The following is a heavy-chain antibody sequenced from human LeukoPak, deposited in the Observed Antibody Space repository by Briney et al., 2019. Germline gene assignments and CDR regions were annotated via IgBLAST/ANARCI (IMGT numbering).Heavy chain of an antibody. CDR2: IYSGGST. V-gene: IGHV3-53*01. CDR3: ARGPVVVVPAAMEANNWFDP. CDR1: GFTVSSNY. D-gene: IGHD2-2*01. Sequence: GGSLRLSCAASGFTVSSNYMSWGRQAPGKGLEWVSVIYSGGSTYYADSVKGRFTISRDNSKNTLYLQMNSLRAEDTAVYYCARGPVVVVPAAMEANNWFDPWGQGTLVTVSS. J-gene: IGHJ5*02.